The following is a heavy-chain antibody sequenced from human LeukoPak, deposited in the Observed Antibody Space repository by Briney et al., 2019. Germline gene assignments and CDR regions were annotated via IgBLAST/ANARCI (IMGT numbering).Heavy chain of an antibody. D-gene: IGHD3-10*01. CDR1: GFTVSSNY. Sequence: GGSLRLSCAASGFTVSSNYMSWVRQAPGKGLEWGSVIYSGGSTYYADSVKGRFTISRDNSKNTLYLQMSSLRAEDTAVYYCAREPFGELSVGNYYYYGMDGWGQGTTVTVSS. J-gene: IGHJ6*02. CDR3: AREPFGELSVGNYYYYGMDG. V-gene: IGHV3-53*01. CDR2: IYSGGST.